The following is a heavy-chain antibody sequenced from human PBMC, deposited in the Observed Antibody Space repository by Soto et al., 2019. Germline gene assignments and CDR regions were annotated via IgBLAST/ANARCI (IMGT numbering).Heavy chain of an antibody. D-gene: IGHD6-25*01. CDR1: GFAFSSYG. Sequence: GGSLRLSCAASGFAFSSYGMHWVRQAPGKGLGWGAVISYDGSNKYYADSVKGRFTISRDKSKNTLYLQMNSLRADDTAVYYCAKWGMAAVDWYFELGGRGTL. J-gene: IGHJ2*01. V-gene: IGHV3-30*18. CDR2: ISYDGSNK. CDR3: AKWGMAAVDWYFEL.